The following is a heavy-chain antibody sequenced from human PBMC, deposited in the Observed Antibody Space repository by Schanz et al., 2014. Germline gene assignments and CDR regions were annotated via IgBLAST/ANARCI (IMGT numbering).Heavy chain of an antibody. J-gene: IGHJ4*02. CDR1: GYSFTPFP. V-gene: IGHV1-3*01. CDR2: INAGTGNT. D-gene: IGHD6-13*01. CDR3: ARSGSSNWYFFDY. Sequence: QVQLVQSWAEVKGPRASVKVSCKASGYSFTPFPIHWVRQAPGQRLEWMGWINAGTGNTEYSQKFQGRVTITRDTLASTAYMEVSSLRSEDTAVYYCARSGSSNWYFFDYWGQGTLVTVSS.